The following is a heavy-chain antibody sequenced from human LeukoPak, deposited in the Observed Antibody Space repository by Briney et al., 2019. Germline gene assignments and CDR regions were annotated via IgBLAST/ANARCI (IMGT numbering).Heavy chain of an antibody. D-gene: IGHD6-13*01. Sequence: GGSLRLSCAASGFIFGSYWMSWVPQVPGKELEWVANIKQDGSETYYVDSVEGRFTISRDNAKNSLFLQMNSLRADDTALYYCARGVTSAWYLRYYFEYWGQGILVTVSS. CDR1: GFIFGSYW. CDR3: ARGVTSAWYLRYYFEY. J-gene: IGHJ4*02. CDR2: IKQDGSET. V-gene: IGHV3-7*03.